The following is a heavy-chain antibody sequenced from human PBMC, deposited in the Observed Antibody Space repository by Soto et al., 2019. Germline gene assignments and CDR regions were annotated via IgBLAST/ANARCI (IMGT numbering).Heavy chain of an antibody. V-gene: IGHV1-58*02. CDR2: IVVGSGNT. CDR1: GFTFTSSA. D-gene: IGHD5-12*01. CDR3: AATLNLRGYSGYDYYYYYMDV. J-gene: IGHJ6*03. Sequence: QISCKASGFTFTSSAMQWVRQARGQRLEWIGWIVVGSGNTNYAQKFQERVTITRDMSTSTAYMELSSLRSEDTAVYYCAATLNLRGYSGYDYYYYYMDVWGKGTTVTVSS.